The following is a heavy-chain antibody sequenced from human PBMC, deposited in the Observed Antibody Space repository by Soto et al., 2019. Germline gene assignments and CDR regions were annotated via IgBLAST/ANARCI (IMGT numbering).Heavy chain of an antibody. V-gene: IGHV4-34*01. CDR1: GGSFSGYY. CDR3: ARFGGHTVTNDD. Sequence: PSETLSLTCAVSGGSFSGYYWSWIRQPPGKGLEWIGDINHSGSTNYNPSLKSRVTISVDTSKNQFSLKLSSVTAADTAVYYCARFGGHTVTNDDWGQGTLVTVSS. J-gene: IGHJ4*02. CDR2: INHSGST. D-gene: IGHD4-17*01.